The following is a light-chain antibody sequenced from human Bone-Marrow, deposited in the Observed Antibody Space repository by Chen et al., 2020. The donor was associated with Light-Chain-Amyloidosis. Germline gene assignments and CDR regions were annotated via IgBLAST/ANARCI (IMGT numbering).Light chain of an antibody. CDR2: DVS. V-gene: IGLV2-14*03. J-gene: IGLJ1*01. CDR1: RSNVGGYNF. CDR3: RSRARSATLSV. Sequence: QSALTQPASVSASPGRPITISCTGTRSNVGGYNFVSWYQQHPGKAPKLVIYDVSNRPSGVSKRFSGSKSGNTASLTISGVQAEDEADDYCRSRARSATLSVFGIGTKVTVL.